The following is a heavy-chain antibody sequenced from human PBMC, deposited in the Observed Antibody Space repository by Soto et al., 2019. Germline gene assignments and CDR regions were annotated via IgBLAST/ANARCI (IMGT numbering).Heavy chain of an antibody. Sequence: GASVKVSCKASGGTFSSYAISWVRQAPGQGLEWMGGIIPIFGTANYAQKFQGRVTITADESTSTAYMELSSLRSEDTAVYYCARSVGIAAAGDINYYYYGMDVWGQGTPVTVSS. V-gene: IGHV1-69*13. D-gene: IGHD6-13*01. CDR1: GGTFSSYA. J-gene: IGHJ6*02. CDR2: IIPIFGTA. CDR3: ARSVGIAAAGDINYYYYGMDV.